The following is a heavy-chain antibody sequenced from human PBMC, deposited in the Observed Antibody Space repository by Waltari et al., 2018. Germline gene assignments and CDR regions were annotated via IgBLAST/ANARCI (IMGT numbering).Heavy chain of an antibody. CDR3: ARLSGSGSYGFFDF. CDR1: GYSFTNYW. J-gene: IGHJ4*02. V-gene: IGHV5-51*03. D-gene: IGHD3-10*01. Sequence: EVQLVQSGAEVKKPGESLKISCKGSGYSFTNYWIGWVRQMPGKGLEWMGITYPDDSDTRYSPSFQGQVTISADKSIVAAYLQWSSLKASDTAIYYCARLSGSGSYGFFDFWGQGTLVTVSS. CDR2: TYPDDSDT.